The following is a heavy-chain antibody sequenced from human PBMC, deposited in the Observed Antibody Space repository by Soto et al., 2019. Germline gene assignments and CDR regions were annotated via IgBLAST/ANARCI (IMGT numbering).Heavy chain of an antibody. V-gene: IGHV1-8*01. CDR3: ARKQRYCSSTSCYIAPDYYYGMDV. D-gene: IGHD2-2*02. CDR2: MNPNSGNT. Sequence: QVQLVQSGAEVKKPGASVKVSCKASGYTFTSYDINWVRQATGQGLEWMGWMNPNSGNTGYAQKFQGRVTMHRNTSISTAYMELSSLRSEDTAVYYCARKQRYCSSTSCYIAPDYYYGMDVWGQGTTVTVSS. CDR1: GYTFTSYD. J-gene: IGHJ6*02.